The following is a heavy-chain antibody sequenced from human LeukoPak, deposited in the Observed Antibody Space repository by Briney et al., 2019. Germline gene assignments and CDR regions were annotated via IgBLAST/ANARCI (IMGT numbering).Heavy chain of an antibody. V-gene: IGHV6-1*01. CDR1: GGSVSGNIVA. D-gene: IGHD6-13*01. CDR3: ARGSSSSFDY. J-gene: IGHJ4*02. Sequence: SQTLSLTCDISGGSVSGNIVAWNWIRQSPSRGLEWLGRTNYRSKWYNDYAVSVRGRITINPDTSKNRFSLQLDSVTPEDTAVYYCARGSSSSFDYWGQGTLVTVSS. CDR2: TNYRSKWYN.